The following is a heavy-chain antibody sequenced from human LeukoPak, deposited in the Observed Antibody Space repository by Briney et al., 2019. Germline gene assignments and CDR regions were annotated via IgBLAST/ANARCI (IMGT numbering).Heavy chain of an antibody. Sequence: PGGSLRLSCAASGFTFSDHYMDWVRQAPGKGLEWVGRTRSKANSYTTEYAASVKGRFTISRDDSKNSLYLQMNSLKTEDTAVYYCARTLTAYCSGGSCYSYYFDYWGQGTLVTVSS. CDR1: GFTFSDHY. D-gene: IGHD2-15*01. CDR3: ARTLTAYCSGGSCYSYYFDY. CDR2: TRSKANSYTT. V-gene: IGHV3-72*01. J-gene: IGHJ4*02.